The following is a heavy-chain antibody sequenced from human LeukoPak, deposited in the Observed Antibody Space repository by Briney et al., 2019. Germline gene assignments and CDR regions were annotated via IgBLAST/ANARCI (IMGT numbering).Heavy chain of an antibody. J-gene: IGHJ4*02. D-gene: IGHD1-26*01. CDR2: IYYGGST. CDR3: AKSRLTPWGYYFDS. Sequence: SETLSLTCTVSGGSIRSSYYYWGWIRQPPGKGLEWIGSIYYGGSTYYNPSLKSRITISVDAPKNQFSLKLSSVTAPDTAVYYCAKSRLTPWGYYFDSWGQGTLVTISS. CDR1: GGSIRSSYYY. V-gene: IGHV4-39*01.